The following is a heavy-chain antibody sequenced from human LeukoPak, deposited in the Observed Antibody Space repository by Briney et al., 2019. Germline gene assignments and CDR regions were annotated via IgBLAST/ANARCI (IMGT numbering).Heavy chain of an antibody. CDR3: ARDAEYSSSWPDY. V-gene: IGHV3-30-3*01. D-gene: IGHD6-13*01. CDR2: ISYDGSNK. J-gene: IGHJ4*02. Sequence: GGSLRLSCAASGFTFSSYAMHWVRQAPGKGLEWVAVISYDGSNKYYADSVKGRFTISRDNSKNTLYLQMNSLRAEDTAVYYCARDAEYSSSWPDYWGQGTLVTVSS. CDR1: GFTFSSYA.